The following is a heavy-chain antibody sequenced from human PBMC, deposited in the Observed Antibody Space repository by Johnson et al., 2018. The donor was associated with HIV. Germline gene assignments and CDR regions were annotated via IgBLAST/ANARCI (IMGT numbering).Heavy chain of an antibody. CDR2: IYSGGST. Sequence: VQLVESGGALVQPGGSLRLSCAASGFAVSTNYMSWVRQAPGKGLECVSVIYSGGSTYYADSVKGRFTISRDNSKNTLYLQMNSLRAEDTAVYYCARGRYTTAEWDDAFDFWGQGTMVTVSS. CDR1: GFAVSTNY. V-gene: IGHV3-66*01. CDR3: ARGRYTTAEWDDAFDF. J-gene: IGHJ3*01. D-gene: IGHD1-26*01.